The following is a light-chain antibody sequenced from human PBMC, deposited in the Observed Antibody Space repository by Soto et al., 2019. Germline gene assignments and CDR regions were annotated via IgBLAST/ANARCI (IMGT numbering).Light chain of an antibody. Sequence: IAWTQSPSTLSLSPGERATLSCRASQSDSSTYLTWYQQKPGQAPRLLIYLASTRATGIPARFSGSGSGTEFSLTIISLQSEDFAVYYCQQYNNWPPTTFGQGTRLEIK. V-gene: IGKV3D-15*01. CDR1: QSDSST. CDR2: LAS. J-gene: IGKJ5*01. CDR3: QQYNNWPPTT.